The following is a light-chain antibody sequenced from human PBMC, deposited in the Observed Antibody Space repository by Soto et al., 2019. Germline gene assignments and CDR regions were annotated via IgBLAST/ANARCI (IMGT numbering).Light chain of an antibody. J-gene: IGLJ3*02. Sequence: QSALSQPRSVSGSPGQSVAISCTGTSSDVGRYNYVSWYQQHPGKAPKLMIYDVTQRPSGVPDRFSGSKSDNTASLTISGLQAEDEADYYCCSYAGSYTSWVFGGGTKLTVL. CDR3: CSYAGSYTSWV. CDR1: SSDVGRYNY. CDR2: DVT. V-gene: IGLV2-11*01.